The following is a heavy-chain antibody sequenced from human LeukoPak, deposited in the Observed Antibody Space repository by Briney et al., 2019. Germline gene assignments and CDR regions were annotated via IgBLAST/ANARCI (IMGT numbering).Heavy chain of an antibody. CDR3: ARGDIYCCSTSCQRGFGY. V-gene: IGHV4-30-4*08. Sequence: SETLSLTCTVSGGSISSGDYYWSWIRQPPGKGLEWIGYIYYSGSTYYNPSLKSRVTISVDTSKNQFSLKLSSVTAADTAVYYCARGDIYCCSTSCQRGFGYWGQGTLVTVSS. D-gene: IGHD2-2*01. CDR1: GGSISSGDYY. CDR2: IYYSGST. J-gene: IGHJ4*02.